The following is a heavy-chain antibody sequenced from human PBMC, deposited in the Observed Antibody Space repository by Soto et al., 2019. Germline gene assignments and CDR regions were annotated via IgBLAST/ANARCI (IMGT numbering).Heavy chain of an antibody. CDR2: INASNGNT. D-gene: IGHD1-26*01. J-gene: IGHJ4*02. CDR3: AGGDSGSYYTFDY. Sequence: ASVKVSCKASGYTFTSYAMHWVRQAPGQRREWMGWINASNGNTKYSKKYQGSVTVPRATSASTAYFVLSSLRSVVMAVYYCAGGDSGSYYTFDYWGQGSLVTVSS. CDR1: GYTFTSYA. V-gene: IGHV1-3*01.